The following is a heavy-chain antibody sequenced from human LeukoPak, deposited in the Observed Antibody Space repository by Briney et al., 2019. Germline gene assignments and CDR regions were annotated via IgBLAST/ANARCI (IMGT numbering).Heavy chain of an antibody. CDR1: GFTFSSYW. J-gene: IGHJ4*02. Sequence: PGGSLRLSCAASGFTFSSYWMHWVRQAPGKGLEWVANIKQDGSEKYYVDSVKGRFTISRDNAKNSLYLQMNSLRAEDTAVYYCARDDAYGDYYFDYWGQGTLVTVSS. V-gene: IGHV3-7*03. CDR3: ARDDAYGDYYFDY. D-gene: IGHD4-17*01. CDR2: IKQDGSEK.